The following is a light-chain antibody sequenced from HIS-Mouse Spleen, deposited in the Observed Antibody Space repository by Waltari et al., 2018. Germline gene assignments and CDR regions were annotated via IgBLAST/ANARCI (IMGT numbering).Light chain of an antibody. Sequence: QSALTQPAAVSGSPGQSITISCTGTSSDVGEYNYVSWYQQHPGKAPKLMIYEVSNRPSGVSNRFSGSKSGTSASLAISGLRSEDEADYYCAAWDDSLSGPVFGGGTKLTVL. CDR3: AAWDDSLSGPV. CDR1: SSDVGEYNY. CDR2: EVS. J-gene: IGLJ2*01. V-gene: IGLV2-14*01.